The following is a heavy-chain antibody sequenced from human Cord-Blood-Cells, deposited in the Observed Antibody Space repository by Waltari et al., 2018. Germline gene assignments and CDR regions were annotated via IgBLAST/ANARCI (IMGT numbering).Heavy chain of an antibody. CDR3: AKGLEPLGWFDP. V-gene: IGHV1-3*01. CDR2: INAGNGNT. D-gene: IGHD1-1*01. CDR1: GYTFTSSA. Sequence: QVQLVQSGAEGKKPGASVKVSCKAPGYTFTSSAMHWGRQAPGQRLEWMGWINAGNGNTKYSQKFQGRVTITRDTSASTAYMELSSLRSEDTAVYYCAKGLEPLGWFDPWGQGTLVTVSS. J-gene: IGHJ5*02.